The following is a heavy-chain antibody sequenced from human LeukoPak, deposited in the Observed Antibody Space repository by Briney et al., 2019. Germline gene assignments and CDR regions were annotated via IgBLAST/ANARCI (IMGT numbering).Heavy chain of an antibody. J-gene: IGHJ4*02. CDR3: TSQTYVGNGRYYSDN. CDR2: INNSGGTT. V-gene: IGHV3-23*01. D-gene: IGHD3-10*01. Sequence: GGSLRLSCATSGFTFSTYTMTWVRQAPGKGLEWVAIINNSGGTTYYADSVRGRFTVSRDNSRNTLYLQLESLRAEDTVVYYCTSQTYVGNGRYYSDNWGQGTLVTVSS. CDR1: GFTFSTYT.